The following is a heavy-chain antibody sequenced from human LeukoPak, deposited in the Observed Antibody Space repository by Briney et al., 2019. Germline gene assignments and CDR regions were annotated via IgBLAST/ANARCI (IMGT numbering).Heavy chain of an antibody. Sequence: SETPSLTCTVSGGSISSGSYYWSWIRQPAGKGLEWIGRIYTSGSTNYNPSLKSRVTISVDTSKNQFSLKLSSVTAADMAMYYCAKSGGYGLIDYWGQGTLVTVSS. CDR1: GGSISSGSYY. J-gene: IGHJ4*02. D-gene: IGHD1-26*01. CDR2: IYTSGST. V-gene: IGHV4-61*02. CDR3: AKSGGYGLIDY.